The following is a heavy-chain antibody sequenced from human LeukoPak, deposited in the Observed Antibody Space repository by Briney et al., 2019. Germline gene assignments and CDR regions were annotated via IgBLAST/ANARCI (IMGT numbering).Heavy chain of an antibody. J-gene: IGHJ4*02. V-gene: IGHV1-2*02. Sequence: GASVKVSRKASGYTFTGYYMHWVRQAPGQGLEWMGWINPNSGGTNYAQKLQGRVTMTTDTSTSTAYMELRSLRSDDTAVYYCAREEGVVGTHSDYWGQGTLVTVSS. D-gene: IGHD1-26*01. CDR3: AREEGVVGTHSDY. CDR2: INPNSGGT. CDR1: GYTFTGYY.